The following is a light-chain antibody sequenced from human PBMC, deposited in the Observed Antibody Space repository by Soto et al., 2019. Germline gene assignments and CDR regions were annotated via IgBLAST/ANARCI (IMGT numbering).Light chain of an antibody. J-gene: IGLJ1*01. V-gene: IGLV2-14*01. CDR3: SSYTSSSFYV. Sequence: QSALTQPRSVSGSPGQSITISCTGTSGDVVGYYYVSWYQQLPGKAPKLMISEVSNRPSGVSNRFSGSKSGNTASLTISGPQTEDEADYYCSSYTSSSFYVFGTGTKVTVL. CDR1: SGDVVGYYY. CDR2: EVS.